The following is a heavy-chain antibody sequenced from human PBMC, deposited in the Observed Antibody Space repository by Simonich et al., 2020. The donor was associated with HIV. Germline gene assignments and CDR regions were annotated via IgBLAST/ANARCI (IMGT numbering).Heavy chain of an antibody. CDR1: GFTFDDYA. CDR3: AKDKGAYYGSGSPVY. D-gene: IGHD3-10*01. Sequence: EVQLVESGGGLVQPGRSLRLSCAASGFTFDDYAMHWVRQAPGRGLEVVSGISWNSGSKGYADSMKGRFTISRDNAKDSLYLQMNSLRAEDTALYYCAKDKGAYYGSGSPVYWGQGTLVTVSS. CDR2: ISWNSGSK. V-gene: IGHV3-9*01. J-gene: IGHJ4*02.